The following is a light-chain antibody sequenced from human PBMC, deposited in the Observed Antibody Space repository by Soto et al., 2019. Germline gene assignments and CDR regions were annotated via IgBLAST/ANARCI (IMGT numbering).Light chain of an antibody. CDR2: DAS. V-gene: IGKV3-11*01. CDR3: QQRSKWPIT. Sequence: EIVLTQSPATLSLSPGERATLPCRASQSVSNYLAWYQQKPGQAPRLLIYDASSRATGIPARFSGSGSGTDFTLTISSLEPEDFAVYYCQQRSKWPITFGQGTRLEIK. CDR1: QSVSNY. J-gene: IGKJ5*01.